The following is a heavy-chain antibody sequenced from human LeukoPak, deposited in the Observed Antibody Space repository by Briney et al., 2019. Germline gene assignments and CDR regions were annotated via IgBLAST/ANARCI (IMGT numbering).Heavy chain of an antibody. V-gene: IGHV4-61*01. Sequence: SETLSLTCTVSGGSISSSSYYWSWIRQPPGKGLEWIGYIYYGGSTNYNPSLKSRVTISVDTSKNQFSLKLSSVTAADTAVYYCARVKYEGYSSSWYYFDYWGQGTLVTVSS. CDR2: IYYGGST. CDR3: ARVKYEGYSSSWYYFDY. CDR1: GGSISSSSYY. J-gene: IGHJ4*02. D-gene: IGHD6-13*01.